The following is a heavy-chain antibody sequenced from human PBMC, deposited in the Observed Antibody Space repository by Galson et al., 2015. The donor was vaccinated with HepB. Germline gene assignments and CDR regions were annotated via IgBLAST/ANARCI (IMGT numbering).Heavy chain of an antibody. CDR2: ISGSGGST. CDR1: GFTFSSYA. D-gene: IGHD5-24*01. Sequence: SLRLSCAASGFTFSSYAMGWVRQAPGKGLEWVSAISGSGGSTYYADSVKGRFTISRDNSKNTLYLQMNSLRAEDTAVYYCAKDYGYNFQVWYFDLWGRGTLVTVSS. V-gene: IGHV3-23*01. CDR3: AKDYGYNFQVWYFDL. J-gene: IGHJ2*01.